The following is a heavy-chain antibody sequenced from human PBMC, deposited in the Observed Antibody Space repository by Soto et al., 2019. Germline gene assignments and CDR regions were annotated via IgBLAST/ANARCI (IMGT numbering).Heavy chain of an antibody. CDR1: GGSIGSYY. CDR3: ARDYRVRGVRGLFAP. V-gene: IGHV4-59*12. D-gene: IGHD3-10*01. J-gene: IGHJ5*02. CDR2: IYYSGST. Sequence: SETLSLTCTVSGGSIGSYYWSWIRQRPGKGLEWIGYIYYSGSTNYNPSLKSRVTISVDTSKNQFSLKLSSVTAADTAVYYCARDYRVRGVRGLFAPWGQGTLVTVSS.